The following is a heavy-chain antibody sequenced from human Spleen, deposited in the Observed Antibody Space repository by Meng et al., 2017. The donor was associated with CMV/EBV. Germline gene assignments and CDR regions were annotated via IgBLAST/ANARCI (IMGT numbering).Heavy chain of an antibody. D-gene: IGHD6-19*01. Sequence: SCKASGFTFSSYAMHWVRQAPGKGLEWVAVISYDGSNKYYADSVKGRFTISRDNSKNTLYLQMNSLRAEDTAVYYCARDLAGGSGWSPNWFDPWGQGTLVTVSS. J-gene: IGHJ5*02. CDR1: GFTFSSYA. CDR3: ARDLAGGSGWSPNWFDP. CDR2: ISYDGSNK. V-gene: IGHV3-30-3*01.